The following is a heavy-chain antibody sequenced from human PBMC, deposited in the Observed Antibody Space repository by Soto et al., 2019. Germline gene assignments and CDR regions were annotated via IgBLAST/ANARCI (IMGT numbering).Heavy chain of an antibody. D-gene: IGHD3-3*02. Sequence: ASVKVCCKASGGTFSSYAISWVRQAPGQGLEWMGGIIPIFGTANYAQKFQGRVTITADKSTSTAYMELSSLRSEDTAVYYCARVSGNYYYYGMDVWGQGTTVTVSS. CDR2: IIPIFGTA. CDR1: GGTFSSYA. CDR3: ARVSGNYYYYGMDV. V-gene: IGHV1-69*06. J-gene: IGHJ6*02.